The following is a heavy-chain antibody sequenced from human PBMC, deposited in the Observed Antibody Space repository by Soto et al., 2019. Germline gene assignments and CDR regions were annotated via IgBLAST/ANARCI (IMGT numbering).Heavy chain of an antibody. V-gene: IGHV1-69*06. CDR1: GGTFSSYA. CDR2: IIPIFGTA. CDR3: ARVQSAVVVAATTHLLAFMDV. D-gene: IGHD2-15*01. Sequence: SVKVSCKASGGTFSSYAISWVRQAPGQGLEWMGGIIPIFGTANYAQKFQGRVTITADKSTSTAYMELSSLSSEDTAVYYCARVQSAVVVAATTHLLAFMDVWGQGTTVTVSS. J-gene: IGHJ6*02.